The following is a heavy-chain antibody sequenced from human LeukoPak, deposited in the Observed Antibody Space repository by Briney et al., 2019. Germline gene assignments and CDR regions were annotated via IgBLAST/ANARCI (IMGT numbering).Heavy chain of an antibody. CDR2: IWFDGSNK. D-gene: IGHD1-1*01. J-gene: IGHJ4*02. CDR3: VRDPSGSGFAFDS. Sequence: GGSLRLSCAASRFIFSNDAMHWVRQAPGKGLEWVAFIWFDGSNKHYADSVKGRFTISRDNSEDTLYLQMNSLRAEDTAVYYCVRDPSGSGFAFDSWGQGALVTVSP. CDR1: RFIFSNDA. V-gene: IGHV3-33*01.